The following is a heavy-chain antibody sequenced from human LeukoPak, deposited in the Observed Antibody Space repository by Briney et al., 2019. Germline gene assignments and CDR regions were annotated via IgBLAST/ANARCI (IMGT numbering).Heavy chain of an antibody. V-gene: IGHV3-21*01. Sequence: PGGSLRLSCAASGFTFSSYSMNWVRQAPGKVLEWVSSISSSSSYIYYADSVKRRFTISRDNAKNSLYLQMNSLRAEDTAVYYCARAVSSRITMVRGVIITEDYWGQGTLVTVSS. CDR1: GFTFSSYS. J-gene: IGHJ4*02. D-gene: IGHD3-10*01. CDR3: ARAVSSRITMVRGVIITEDY. CDR2: ISSSSSYI.